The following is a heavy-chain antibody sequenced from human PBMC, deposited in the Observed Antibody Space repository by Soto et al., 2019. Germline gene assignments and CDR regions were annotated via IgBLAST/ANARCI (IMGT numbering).Heavy chain of an antibody. CDR2: ISANGAET. V-gene: IGHV3-23*01. Sequence: GGSLRLSCAASGFPSSSYAMGWSPQAPGKGLGWSSAISANGAETSYAASVRGRFTISRDNSRDTLYLQMNSLRADDTAVYYCGKERRGSGWFVCSYWGQGILGTVSS. CDR1: GFPSSSYA. J-gene: IGHJ4*02. CDR3: GKERRGSGWFVCSY. D-gene: IGHD6-19*01.